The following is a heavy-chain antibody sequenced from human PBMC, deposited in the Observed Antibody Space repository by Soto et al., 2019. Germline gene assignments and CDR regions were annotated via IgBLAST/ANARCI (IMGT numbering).Heavy chain of an antibody. J-gene: IGHJ4*02. V-gene: IGHV1-3*05. Sequence: QVQVVQSGAEEKKPGASVKVSCKASGYTFTIFAVHWVRQAPGQRLEWMGWISAGHGNTKYSQKFQGRVTLTRDTSANTAYMELSSLRSEDTAVYYCARGGYSGNYSPLDYWGQGTLVTVSS. CDR3: ARGGYSGNYSPLDY. D-gene: IGHD1-26*01. CDR1: GYTFTIFA. CDR2: ISAGHGNT.